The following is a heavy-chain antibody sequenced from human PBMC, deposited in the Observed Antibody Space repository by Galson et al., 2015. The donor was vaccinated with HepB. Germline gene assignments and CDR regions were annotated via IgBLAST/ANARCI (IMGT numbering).Heavy chain of an antibody. J-gene: IGHJ4*02. Sequence: SVKVSCKASGYTFTSYGISWVRQAPGQGLEWMGWISGYNGDTNYAQKLQGRVTMTTDTFTSTAYMELRSLRSDDTAVYYCARDPRIVGTTRGDYWGQGTLVTVSS. V-gene: IGHV1-18*01. CDR1: GYTFTSYG. CDR2: ISGYNGDT. CDR3: ARDPRIVGTTRGDY. D-gene: IGHD1-26*01.